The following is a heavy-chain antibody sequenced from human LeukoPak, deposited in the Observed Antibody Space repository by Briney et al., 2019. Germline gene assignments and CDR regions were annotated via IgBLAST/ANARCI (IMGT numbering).Heavy chain of an antibody. V-gene: IGHV3-7*01. CDR2: IKQDGSDK. CDR3: AKDRKEAAFDY. Sequence: GGSLRLSCEVSGFTFSSYWMNWVRQAPGKGLEWVANIKQDGSDKYYVDSVKGRFTISRDNSKNTLYLQMNSLRAEDTAVYYCAKDRKEAAFDYWAREPWSPSPQ. J-gene: IGHJ4*02. CDR1: GFTFSSYW. D-gene: IGHD6-25*01.